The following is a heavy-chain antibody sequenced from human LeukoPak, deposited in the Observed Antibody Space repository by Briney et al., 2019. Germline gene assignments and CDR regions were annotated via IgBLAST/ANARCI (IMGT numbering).Heavy chain of an antibody. Sequence: PSETLSLTCAVYGGSFSGYYWSWIRQPPGKGLEWIGEINHSGSTNYNPSLKSRVTLSVDTSKNQFSLKLSSVTAADTAVYYCARGAYCGGDCYSTPFYYFDYWGQGTLVTVSS. CDR3: ARGAYCGGDCYSTPFYYFDY. CDR2: INHSGST. CDR1: GGSFSGYY. D-gene: IGHD2-21*01. J-gene: IGHJ4*02. V-gene: IGHV4-34*01.